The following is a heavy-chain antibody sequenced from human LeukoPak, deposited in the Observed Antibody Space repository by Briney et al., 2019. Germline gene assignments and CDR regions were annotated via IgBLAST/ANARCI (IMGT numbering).Heavy chain of an antibody. D-gene: IGHD4-17*01. Sequence: PSETLSLTCAVYGGSFSGYYWSWIRQPPGKGLEWIGEINHSGGTNYNPSLKSRVTISVDTSKNQFSLKLSSVTAADTAVYYCARGGTTVTTYYYYYMDVWGKGTTVTVSS. V-gene: IGHV4-34*01. J-gene: IGHJ6*03. CDR2: INHSGGT. CDR1: GGSFSGYY. CDR3: ARGGTTVTTYYYYYMDV.